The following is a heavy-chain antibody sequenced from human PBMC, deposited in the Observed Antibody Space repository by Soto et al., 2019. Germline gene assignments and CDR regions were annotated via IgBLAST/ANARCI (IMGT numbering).Heavy chain of an antibody. J-gene: IGHJ4*02. CDR1: GFTFSTYW. CDR3: ARSVAGLFPFDF. D-gene: IGHD6-19*01. V-gene: IGHV3-7*01. Sequence: GGSLRLSCEASGFTFSTYWMSWVRQAPGKGLEWVANIKEDGSEKFYVDSVKGRFTISRDNAKSSLYLQMDSLRAEDTAMYYCARSVAGLFPFDFWGQGTLVTVSS. CDR2: IKEDGSEK.